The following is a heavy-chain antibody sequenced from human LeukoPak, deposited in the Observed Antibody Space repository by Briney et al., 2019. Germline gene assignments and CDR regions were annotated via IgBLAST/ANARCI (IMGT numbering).Heavy chain of an antibody. D-gene: IGHD2-2*01. J-gene: IGHJ4*02. Sequence: PGGSLRLSCAASGNYWMHWVRQAPGKGLVWVSHINSDGSWTGYADSVKGRFTISKDNAKNMVYLHMDSLRVDDTAVYYCVSFYEIYWGRGTLVTVSS. CDR2: INSDGSWT. CDR1: GNYW. V-gene: IGHV3-74*01. CDR3: VSFYEIY.